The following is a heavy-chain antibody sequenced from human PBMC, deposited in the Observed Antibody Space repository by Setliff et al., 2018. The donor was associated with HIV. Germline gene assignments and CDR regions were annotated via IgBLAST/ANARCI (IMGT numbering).Heavy chain of an antibody. J-gene: IGHJ6*03. Sequence: SLTCTVSGGSISSRDYYWGWIRQPPGKGLERIGSMSYSGSAYYNPSLKSRVTISVDTSKSQFSLRLSSVTAADTAVYYCARQRDFDWLLQNYYYMDVWGKGATVTVSS. CDR1: GGSISSRDYY. D-gene: IGHD3-9*01. V-gene: IGHV4-39*01. CDR2: MSYSGSA. CDR3: ARQRDFDWLLQNYYYMDV.